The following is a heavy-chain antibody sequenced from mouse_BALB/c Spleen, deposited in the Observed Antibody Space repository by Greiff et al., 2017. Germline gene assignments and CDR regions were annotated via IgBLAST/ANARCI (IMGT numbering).Heavy chain of an antibody. Sequence: DVQLQESGPGLVKPSQSLSLTCTVTGYSITSDYAWNWIRQFPGNKLEWMGYISYSGSTSYNPSLKSRISITRDTSKNQFFLQLNSVTTEDTATYYCARRHLRYFDVWGAGTTVTVSS. J-gene: IGHJ1*01. D-gene: IGHD3-1*01. CDR1: GYSITSDYA. CDR3: ARRHLRYFDV. CDR2: ISYSGST. V-gene: IGHV3-2*02.